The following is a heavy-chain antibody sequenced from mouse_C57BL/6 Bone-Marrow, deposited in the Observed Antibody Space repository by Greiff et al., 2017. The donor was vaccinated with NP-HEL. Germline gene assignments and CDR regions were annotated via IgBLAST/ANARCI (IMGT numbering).Heavy chain of an antibody. Sequence: VQLQQSGTVLARPGASVKMSCKTSGYTFTSYWMHWVKQRPGQGLEWIGAIYPGNSDTSYNQKFKGKAKLTAVTSASTAYMELSSLTNEDSAVYYCTRPLPDDGSSYPHYWGQGTTLTVSS. CDR2: IYPGNSDT. CDR1: GYTFTSYW. V-gene: IGHV1-5*01. CDR3: TRPLPDDGSSYPHY. D-gene: IGHD1-1*01. J-gene: IGHJ2*01.